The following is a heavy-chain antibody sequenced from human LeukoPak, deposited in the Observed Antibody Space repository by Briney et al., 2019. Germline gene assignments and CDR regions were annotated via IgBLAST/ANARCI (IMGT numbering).Heavy chain of an antibody. Sequence: GESLRISCKGSGYSFTSYWIIWVRQMAGKGLEWMGRIDPSDSYTNYSPSFQGHVTISADKSIRTAYLQWSTLKATDTAMYYCARHDYDSDSFDIWGQGTEVAVSS. CDR1: GYSFTSYW. D-gene: IGHD3-16*01. V-gene: IGHV5-10-1*01. CDR3: ARHDYDSDSFDI. J-gene: IGHJ3*02. CDR2: IDPSDSYT.